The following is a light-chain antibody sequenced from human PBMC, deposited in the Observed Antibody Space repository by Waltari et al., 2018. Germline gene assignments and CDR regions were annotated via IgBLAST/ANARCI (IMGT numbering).Light chain of an antibody. V-gene: IGKV1-9*01. Sequence: DIQLTQSLSFLSASVGDRVTITCRASQADRNFLAWYQQKPGKVPKLLIYAASTLERGVPSRFSGSGSGTEFTLTISSLQPEDFATYYCQQLNSYPVTFGQGTRLEIK. CDR1: QADRNF. CDR3: QQLNSYPVT. CDR2: AAS. J-gene: IGKJ5*01.